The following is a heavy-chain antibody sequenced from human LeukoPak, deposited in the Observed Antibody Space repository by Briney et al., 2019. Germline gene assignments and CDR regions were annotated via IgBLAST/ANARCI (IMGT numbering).Heavy chain of an antibody. V-gene: IGHV4-39*07. CDR1: GGSISSSSYY. D-gene: IGHD3-22*01. J-gene: IGHJ4*02. Sequence: SETLSLTCTLSGGSISSSSYYWGWIRQPPGKGLEWIGSIYYSGSTYYNPSLKSRVTISVDTSKNQFSLKLSSVTAADTAVYYCARHGHDTGSYDAHFHYWGQGALVTVSS. CDR3: ARHGHDTGSYDAHFHY. CDR2: IYYSGST.